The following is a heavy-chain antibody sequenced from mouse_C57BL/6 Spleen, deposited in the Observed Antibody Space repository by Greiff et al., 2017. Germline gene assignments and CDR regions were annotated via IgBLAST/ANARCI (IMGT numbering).Heavy chain of an antibody. Sequence: VQLQQPGAELVMPGASVKLSCKASGYTFTSYWMHWVKQRPGQGLEWIGEIDPSDSYTNYNQKFKGKSTLTVDKSSSTAYMQLSSLTSEDSAVYYCERYYYGNSYYAMDYWGQGTSVTVSS. CDR2: IDPSDSYT. CDR3: ERYYYGNSYYAMDY. V-gene: IGHV1-69*01. J-gene: IGHJ4*01. D-gene: IGHD1-1*01. CDR1: GYTFTSYW.